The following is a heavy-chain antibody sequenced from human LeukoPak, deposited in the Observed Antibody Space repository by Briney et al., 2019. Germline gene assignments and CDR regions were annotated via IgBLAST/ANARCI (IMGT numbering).Heavy chain of an antibody. V-gene: IGHV1-24*01. J-gene: IGHJ4*02. Sequence: ASVKLSCKVSGASISKTSIHWVRQAPGQWLEWMGGFDLEDGESIFAQRFQGRFSMTEDTSTDTAYMELRGLRPEDTAVYYCATADKWEPLDYWGQGTLVTVSS. D-gene: IGHD1-26*01. CDR2: FDLEDGES. CDR1: GASISKTS. CDR3: ATADKWEPLDY.